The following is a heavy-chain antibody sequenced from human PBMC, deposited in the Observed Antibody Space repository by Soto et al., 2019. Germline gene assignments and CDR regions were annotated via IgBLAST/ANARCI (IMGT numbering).Heavy chain of an antibody. CDR1: GFSLTTSGVG. D-gene: IGHD3-3*01. V-gene: IGHV2-5*02. CDR2: IYWDDDK. CDR3: AHRVLRTVFGLVTTTAIYFDF. Sequence: QITLNESGPTVVRPTETLTLTCRFSGFSLTTSGVGVGWIRQSPGKAPEWLAFIYWDDDKRYSASLKSRLTIAKDTTKNQMVLTVSDLDPTDTATYYCAHRVLRTVFGLVTTTAIYFDFWGQGTPVAVSS. J-gene: IGHJ4*02.